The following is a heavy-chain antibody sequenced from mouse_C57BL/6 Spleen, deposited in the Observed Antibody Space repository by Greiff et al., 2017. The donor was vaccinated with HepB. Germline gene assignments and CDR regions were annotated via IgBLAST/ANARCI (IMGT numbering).Heavy chain of an antibody. Sequence: VQLQQSGAELVRPGASVKLSCTASGFNIKDYYMHWVKQRPEQGLEWIGRIDPEDGDTEYAPKFQGKATMTADTSSNTAYLQLSSLTSEDTAVYYCTTEDYGSRGGFAYWGQGTLVTVSA. CDR3: TTEDYGSRGGFAY. CDR1: GFNIKDYY. CDR2: IDPEDGDT. V-gene: IGHV14-1*01. D-gene: IGHD1-1*01. J-gene: IGHJ3*01.